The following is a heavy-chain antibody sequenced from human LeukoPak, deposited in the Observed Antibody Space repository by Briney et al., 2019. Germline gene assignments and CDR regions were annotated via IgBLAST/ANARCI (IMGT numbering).Heavy chain of an antibody. Sequence: TLSLTCTVSGGSTSSYYWSWIRQPPGKALEWLALIYWNNNERYSPSLKSRLTITKDTSKNQVVLTMTNVDPLDTGTYYCARIWFGELFPFDYWGQGTLVTVSS. CDR1: GGSTSSYY. D-gene: IGHD3-10*01. CDR2: IYWNNNE. J-gene: IGHJ4*02. V-gene: IGHV2-5*01. CDR3: ARIWFGELFPFDY.